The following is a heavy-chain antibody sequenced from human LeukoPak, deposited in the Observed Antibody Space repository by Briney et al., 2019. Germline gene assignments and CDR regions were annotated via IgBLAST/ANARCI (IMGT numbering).Heavy chain of an antibody. CDR2: IYPGDSDT. CDR3: AREPVYYDSSGYYGVQFDY. J-gene: IGHJ4*02. Sequence: GESLKISCKGSGYSFTSYWIGWVRQMPGKGLEWMGIIYPGDSDTRYSPSFQGQVTISADKSISTAYMQWSSLKASDTTMYYCAREPVYYDSSGYYGVQFDYWGPRTLVTVSS. CDR1: GYSFTSYW. V-gene: IGHV5-51*01. D-gene: IGHD3-22*01.